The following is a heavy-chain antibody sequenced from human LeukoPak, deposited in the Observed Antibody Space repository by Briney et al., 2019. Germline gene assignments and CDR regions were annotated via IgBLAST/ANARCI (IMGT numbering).Heavy chain of an antibody. CDR3: AREVPGRIAADC. J-gene: IGHJ4*02. CDR1: GFTLSDYS. Sequence: GGSLRLSCAASGFTLSDYSMNWVRQAPGKGLEWISYINSRSDAIYYTDSVEGRFISSRDNAQSSLFLQMNSLRVEDTAIYYCAREVPGRIAADCWGQGTLVTVSS. D-gene: IGHD2-15*01. V-gene: IGHV3-48*01. CDR2: INSRSDAI.